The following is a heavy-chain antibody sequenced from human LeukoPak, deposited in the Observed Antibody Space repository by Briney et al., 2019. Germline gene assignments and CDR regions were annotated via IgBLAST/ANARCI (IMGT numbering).Heavy chain of an antibody. D-gene: IGHD2-2*01. CDR2: IHHSGDT. V-gene: IGHV4-59*11. CDR1: GGSISRHF. Sequence: KPSETLSLTCSVSGGSISRHFWNWIRQPPGKGLEWIGYIHHSGDTNYNPSLKTRVTMSIDTSKNHFSLSLSSVTAADTAVCYCARAPGVEVPAAPDSWGQGTLVIVSS. CDR3: ARAPGVEVPAAPDS. J-gene: IGHJ4*02.